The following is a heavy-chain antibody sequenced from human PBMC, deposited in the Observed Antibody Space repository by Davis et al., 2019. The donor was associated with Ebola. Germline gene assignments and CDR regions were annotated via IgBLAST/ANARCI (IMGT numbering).Heavy chain of an antibody. CDR2: INGDGSAT. D-gene: IGHD3-16*01. CDR3: TRDFDWDGGY. J-gene: IGHJ4*02. CDR1: GFIFSSNA. Sequence: GESLKISCAASGFIFSSNAMHWVRQAPGKGLVWVSRINGDGSATAYADSVKGRFTISRDNAKNTLYLQMNSLRAEDTAVYYCTRDFDWDGGYWGQGTLVTVSS. V-gene: IGHV3-74*01.